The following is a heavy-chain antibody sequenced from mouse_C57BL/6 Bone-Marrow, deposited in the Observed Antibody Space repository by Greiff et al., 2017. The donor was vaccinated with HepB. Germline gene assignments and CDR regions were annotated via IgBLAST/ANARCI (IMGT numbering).Heavy chain of an antibody. CDR1: GFTFSDYY. CDR2: INYDGSST. CDR3: ARDYYGGAAMDY. J-gene: IGHJ4*01. Sequence: EVMLVESEGGLVQPGSSMKLSCTASGFTFSDYYMAWVRQVPEKGLEWVANINYDGSSTYYLDSLKSRFIISRDNAKNILYLQMSSLKSEDTATYYCARDYYGGAAMDYWGQGTSVTVSS. D-gene: IGHD1-1*01. V-gene: IGHV5-16*01.